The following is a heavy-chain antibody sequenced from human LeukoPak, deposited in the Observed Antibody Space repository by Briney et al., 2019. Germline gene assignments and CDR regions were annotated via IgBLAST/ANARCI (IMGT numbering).Heavy chain of an antibody. CDR2: INTNTGNP. V-gene: IGHV7-4-1*02. Sequence: ASVKVSCKASGYTFSSYAMNWVRQAPGQELEWMGWINTNTGNPTYAQGFTGRFVFSLDTSVSTAYLQISSLQAEDTAVYYCARSNSDGDYLGVGFDYWGQGTLVTVSS. CDR1: GYTFSSYA. CDR3: ARSNSDGDYLGVGFDY. J-gene: IGHJ4*02. D-gene: IGHD4-17*01.